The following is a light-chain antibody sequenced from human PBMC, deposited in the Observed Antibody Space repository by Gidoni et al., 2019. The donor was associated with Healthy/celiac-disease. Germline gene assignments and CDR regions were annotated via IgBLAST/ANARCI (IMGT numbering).Light chain of an antibody. Sequence: EIVMTQSPATLSASPGERATLSCRASQSVSSNLAWYQQKPGQAPRLLIYGASTRATGIPARFSGSGSGTEFTLTISSLQSEDFAVYYCQQYNNWPPWTFGQXTKVEIK. CDR2: GAS. CDR1: QSVSSN. CDR3: QQYNNWPPWT. V-gene: IGKV3-15*01. J-gene: IGKJ1*01.